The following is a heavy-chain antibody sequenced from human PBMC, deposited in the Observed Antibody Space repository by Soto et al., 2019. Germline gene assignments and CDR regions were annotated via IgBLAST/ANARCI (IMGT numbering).Heavy chain of an antibody. V-gene: IGHV1-18*01. Sequence: GASVKVSCKASGYTFTSYGISWVRQAPGQGLEWMGWISPYNGNTNYSQKFQGRVTITRDTSASTAYMELSSLRSEDTAVYYCARDLGGWPDYWGQGTLVTVSS. CDR1: GYTFTSYG. D-gene: IGHD2-15*01. J-gene: IGHJ4*02. CDR2: ISPYNGNT. CDR3: ARDLGGWPDY.